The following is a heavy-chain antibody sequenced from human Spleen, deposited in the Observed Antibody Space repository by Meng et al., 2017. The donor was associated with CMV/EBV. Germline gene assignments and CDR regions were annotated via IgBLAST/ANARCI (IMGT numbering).Heavy chain of an antibody. CDR3: ASWSPTVPAAIHYYFAMDV. CDR1: GGTFSSYA. J-gene: IGHJ6*02. D-gene: IGHD2-2*02. Sequence: ASVKVSCKASGGTFSSYAISWVRQAPGQGLEWMGWISAYNGNTNYAQKFQGRVTMTTETSTSTGYMELRSLRADDTAVYYCASWSPTVPAAIHYYFAMDVWGQGTTVTVSS. V-gene: IGHV1-18*01. CDR2: ISAYNGNT.